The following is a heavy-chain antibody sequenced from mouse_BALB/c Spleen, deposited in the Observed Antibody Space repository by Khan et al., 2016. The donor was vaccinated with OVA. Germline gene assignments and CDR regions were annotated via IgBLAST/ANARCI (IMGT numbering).Heavy chain of an antibody. V-gene: IGHV5-6*01. CDR3: ADHLTGSFAY. J-gene: IGHJ3*01. Sequence: EVELVESGGDLVKPGGSLKPSCAASGFTFSSYSMSWVRQTPDKRLEWVASISSGGDYTYYPDSVKGRFTISRDNAKNTLYLQMSDLKSEDTAMYYCADHLTGSFAYWGQGNLVTVSA. CDR1: GFTFSSYS. D-gene: IGHD4-1*01. CDR2: ISSGGDYT.